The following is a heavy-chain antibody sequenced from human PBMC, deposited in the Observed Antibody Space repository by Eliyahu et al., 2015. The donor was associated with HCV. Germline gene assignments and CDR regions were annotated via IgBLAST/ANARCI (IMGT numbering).Heavy chain of an antibody. CDR3: ARVWTITTYYSGYFDP. CDR1: GDSFNNYA. D-gene: IGHD5-12*01. CDR2: IIPVLGVT. Sequence: VQLVQSGAEVKKPGSSVKVACRTSGDSFNNYAINWLRXAPGQGLEWVGRIIPVLGVTNYSQKFQDRVTITADKSSATAFLDLTSLKSEDTAVYYCARVWTITTYYSGYFDPWGQGTLVTVSS. V-gene: IGHV1-69*04. J-gene: IGHJ5*02.